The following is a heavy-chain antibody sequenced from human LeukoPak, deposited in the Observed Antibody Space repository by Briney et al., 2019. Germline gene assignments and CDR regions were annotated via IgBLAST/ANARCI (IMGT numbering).Heavy chain of an antibody. CDR2: INPSGGST. CDR1: GYSFTNYY. CDR3: ARRGGYYFDY. J-gene: IGHJ4*02. Sequence: ASVNVSCKASGYSFTNYYMHGVRQAPGQGLEWMGMINPSGGSTTYAQKFQGRVTMTRDMSTSTVYMELSSLTSEDPAVYYCARRGGYYFDYWGQGTLVTVS. D-gene: IGHD3-16*01. V-gene: IGHV1-46*01.